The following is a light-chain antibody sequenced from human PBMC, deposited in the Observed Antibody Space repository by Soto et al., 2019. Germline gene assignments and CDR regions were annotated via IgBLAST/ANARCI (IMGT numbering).Light chain of an antibody. Sequence: EIVLTQSPDTLSLSPGERATLSCRASQSVISSYLAWYQQKPGQAPRLLIYGASSRATGIPDRFSGSGSETDFTLTIARLEPEDFAVYYCQQYSSSPQTFGQGTKVEI. V-gene: IGKV3-20*01. CDR1: QSVISSY. CDR3: QQYSSSPQT. J-gene: IGKJ1*01. CDR2: GAS.